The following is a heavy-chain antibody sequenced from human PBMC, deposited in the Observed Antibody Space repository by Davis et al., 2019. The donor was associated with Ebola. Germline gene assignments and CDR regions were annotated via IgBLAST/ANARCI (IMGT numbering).Heavy chain of an antibody. J-gene: IGHJ6*02. CDR2: ISGGGRTI. CDR3: AREPHYDILTGYYGGMDV. V-gene: IGHV3-11*04. Sequence: GESLKISCAASGFTFSDYYMSWIRQAPGKGLEWVSYISGGGRTIYYADSVKGRFTISRDNAKNSLYLQMNSLRAEDTAVYYCAREPHYDILTGYYGGMDVWGQGTTVTVSS. D-gene: IGHD3-9*01. CDR1: GFTFSDYY.